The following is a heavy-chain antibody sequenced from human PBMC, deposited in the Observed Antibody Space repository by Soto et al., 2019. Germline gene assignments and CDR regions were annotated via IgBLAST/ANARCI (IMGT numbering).Heavy chain of an antibody. CDR1: GGSISSYY. CDR3: AREVIAAAAHLFDY. J-gene: IGHJ4*02. Sequence: SETLSLTCTVSGGSISSYYWSWIRQPPGKGLEWIGYIYYSGSTNYNPSLKSRVTISVDTSKNQFSLKLSSVTAADTAVYYCAREVIAAAAHLFDYWGQGTLVTVSS. D-gene: IGHD6-13*01. CDR2: IYYSGST. V-gene: IGHV4-59*01.